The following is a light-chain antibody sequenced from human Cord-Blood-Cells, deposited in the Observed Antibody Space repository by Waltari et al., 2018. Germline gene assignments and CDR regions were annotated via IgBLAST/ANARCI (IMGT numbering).Light chain of an antibody. CDR1: SSNIGSNT. J-gene: IGLJ3*02. CDR3: AAWEDSLNGSWV. CDR2: SNN. V-gene: IGLV1-44*01. Sequence: QSVLTQPPSASGTPGQRVTISCSGSSSNIGSNTVNWYQQLPGTAPNLLIYSNNQRPSGVPDRFSGSKSGTSASLAISGLQCEDEADYYCAAWEDSLNGSWVFGGGTKLTVL.